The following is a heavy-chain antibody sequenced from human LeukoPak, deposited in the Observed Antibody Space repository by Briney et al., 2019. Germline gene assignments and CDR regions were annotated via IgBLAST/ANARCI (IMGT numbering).Heavy chain of an antibody. D-gene: IGHD3-22*01. CDR2: INHSGST. V-gene: IGHV4-34*01. CDR1: GGSFSGYY. CDR3: AGGYIRKYYYDSSGYYY. J-gene: IGHJ4*02. Sequence: SETLSLTCAVYGGSFSGYYWSRIRQPPGKGLEWIGEINHSGSTNYNPSLKSRVTISVDTSKNQFSLKLSSVTAADTAVYYCAGGYIRKYYYDSSGYYYWGQGTLVTVSS.